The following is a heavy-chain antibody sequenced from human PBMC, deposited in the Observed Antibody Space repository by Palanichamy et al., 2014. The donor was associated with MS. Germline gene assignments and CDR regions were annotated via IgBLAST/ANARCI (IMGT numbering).Heavy chain of an antibody. CDR3: ARHGGRSSEWYFDF. Sequence: QVQLVETGGGVVHPGTSLKLSCAASGFTFDSHAMVWVRQAPGKGLESVAVTSFDGSNKFYADAVQGRFAVSRDNSRNTLFLQMNSLRVEDTAVYYCARHGGRSSEWYFDFWGQGTLVTVSS. CDR2: TSFDGSNK. V-gene: IGHV3-30*09. J-gene: IGHJ4*02. D-gene: IGHD6-19*01. CDR1: GFTFDSHA.